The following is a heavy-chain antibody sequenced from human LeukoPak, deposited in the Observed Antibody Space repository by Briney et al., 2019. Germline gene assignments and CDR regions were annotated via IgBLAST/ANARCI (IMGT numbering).Heavy chain of an antibody. Sequence: ASVKVSCKASGYTFTSYGISWVRQAPGQGLEWMGWISAYNGNTNYAQKLQGRVTMTTDTSTSTAYMELRSLRSDDTAMYYCARGHDFWSIFYYYYGMDVWGQGTTVTVSS. CDR1: GYTFTSYG. CDR2: ISAYNGNT. J-gene: IGHJ6*02. V-gene: IGHV1-18*01. D-gene: IGHD3-3*01. CDR3: ARGHDFWSIFYYYYGMDV.